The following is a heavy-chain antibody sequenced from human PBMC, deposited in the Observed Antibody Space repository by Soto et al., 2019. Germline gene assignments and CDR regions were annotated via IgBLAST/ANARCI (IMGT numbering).Heavy chain of an antibody. J-gene: IGHJ6*03. CDR3: ARHRAKYCSGGSCYSGYYYMDV. Sequence: EVQLVQSGAEVKKPGESLKISCKGSGYSFTSYWIGWVRQMPGKGLEWMGIIYPGDSDTRYSPSFQGQVTISADKSISTAYLQWSSLKASDTAMYYCARHRAKYCSGGSCYSGYYYMDVWGKGTTVTVSS. V-gene: IGHV5-51*01. CDR1: GYSFTSYW. D-gene: IGHD2-15*01. CDR2: IYPGDSDT.